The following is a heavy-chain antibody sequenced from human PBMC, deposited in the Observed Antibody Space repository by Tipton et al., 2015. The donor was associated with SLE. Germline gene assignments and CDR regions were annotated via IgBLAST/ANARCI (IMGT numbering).Heavy chain of an antibody. D-gene: IGHD6-13*01. CDR1: GFTFSSYS. Sequence: SLGLSCAASGFTFSSYSMNWVRQAPGKGLEWVSSISSSSSYIYYADSVKGRFTISRDNAKNSLYLQMNSLRAEDTAVYYCARARVSEGYFQHWGQGTLLTVS. CDR2: ISSSSSYI. V-gene: IGHV3-21*03. J-gene: IGHJ1*01. CDR3: ARARVSEGYFQH.